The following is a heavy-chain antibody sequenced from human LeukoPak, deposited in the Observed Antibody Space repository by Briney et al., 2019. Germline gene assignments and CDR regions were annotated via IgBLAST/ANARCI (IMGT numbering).Heavy chain of an antibody. CDR2: ISSSSSTI. CDR3: ASGTAEDYYMGV. D-gene: IGHD6-13*01. V-gene: IGHV3-48*01. J-gene: IGHJ6*03. Sequence: VGSLRLSCAASGFTFSSYSMNWVRQAPGKGLEWVSYISSSSSTIYYADSVKGRFTISRDNAKNSLYLQMNSLRAEDTAVYYCASGTAEDYYMGVWGKGTTVTVSS. CDR1: GFTFSSYS.